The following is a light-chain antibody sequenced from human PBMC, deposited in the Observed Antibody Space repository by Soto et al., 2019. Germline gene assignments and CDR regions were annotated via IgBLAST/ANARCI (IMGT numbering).Light chain of an antibody. CDR1: QIVNSNS. CDR3: QQQGRSWIT. V-gene: IGKV3-20*01. CDR2: GAS. Sequence: VMYKQSPCTLSLSPGERATLSCRASQIVNSNSLAWYQQKPGQAPRVFIYGASTRATGIPDRFSGSGSGTDFTLTISSLEPEDFAVYYCQQQGRSWITFGQRTRLEI. J-gene: IGKJ5*01.